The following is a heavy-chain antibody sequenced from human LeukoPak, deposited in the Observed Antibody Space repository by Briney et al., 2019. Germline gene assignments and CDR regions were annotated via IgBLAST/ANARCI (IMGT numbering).Heavy chain of an antibody. Sequence: PGGSLRLSCAASGFTFSSYAMHWVRQAPGKGLEWVAVISYDGSNKYYADSVKGRFTISRDNAKNSLYLQMNSLRAEDTAVYYCARVSGYCSSTSCPIQYYYGMDVWGQGTTVTVSS. CDR3: ARVSGYCSSTSCPIQYYYGMDV. CDR2: ISYDGSNK. V-gene: IGHV3-30-3*01. D-gene: IGHD2-2*03. J-gene: IGHJ6*02. CDR1: GFTFSSYA.